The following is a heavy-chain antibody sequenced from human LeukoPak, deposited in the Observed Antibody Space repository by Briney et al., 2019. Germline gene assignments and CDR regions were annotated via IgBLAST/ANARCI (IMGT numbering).Heavy chain of an antibody. CDR1: SGSISGYY. J-gene: IGHJ4*02. V-gene: IGHV4-59*08. CDR2: IHYRGST. Sequence: PSETLSLTCTVSSGSISGYYWGWIRQAPGKGLEWIGYIHYRGSTNYNPSLKSRVTISLDTSKNQFSLRLNSVTAADTAVYYCVRQLDTAMVDYWGQGTLVTVSS. D-gene: IGHD5-18*01. CDR3: VRQLDTAMVDY.